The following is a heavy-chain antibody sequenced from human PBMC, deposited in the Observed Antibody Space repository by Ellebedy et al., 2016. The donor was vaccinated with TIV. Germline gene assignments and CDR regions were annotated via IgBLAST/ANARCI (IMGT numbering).Heavy chain of an antibody. CDR2: INHSGST. J-gene: IGHJ6*02. D-gene: IGHD6-13*01. CDR3: ARGVRYSSSCGGMDV. V-gene: IGHV4-34*01. CDR1: GGSFSGYY. Sequence: SETLSLTCAVYGGSFSGYYWSRIRQPPGKGLEWIGEINHSGSTNYSPSLKSRVTISVDTSKNQFSLKLSSVTAADTAVYYCARGVRYSSSCGGMDVWGQGTTVTVSS.